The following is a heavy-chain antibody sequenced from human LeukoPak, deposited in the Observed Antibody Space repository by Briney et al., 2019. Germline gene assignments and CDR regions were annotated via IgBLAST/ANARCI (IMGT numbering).Heavy chain of an antibody. D-gene: IGHD3-9*01. Sequence: SVKVSCKASGGTFSSYAISWVRQAPGQGLEWMGGIIPIFGAANSAQKFQGRVTITADESTSTAYMELSSLRSEDTAVYYCARDLPAAEGYYDILTGYHTANWFDPWGQGTLVTVSS. CDR2: IIPIFGAA. J-gene: IGHJ5*02. CDR1: GGTFSSYA. V-gene: IGHV1-69*13. CDR3: ARDLPAAEGYYDILTGYHTANWFDP.